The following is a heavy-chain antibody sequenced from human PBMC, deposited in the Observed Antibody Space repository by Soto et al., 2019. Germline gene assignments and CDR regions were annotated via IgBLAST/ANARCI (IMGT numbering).Heavy chain of an antibody. CDR3: ARTSDIVVVPAAAAYGMDV. CDR2: IIPILGIA. Sequence: QVQLVQSGAEVKKPGSSVKVSCKASGGTFSSYTISWVRQAPGQGLEWMGRIIPILGIANYAQKFQGRVTITAEKSTSTAYMELSSLRSEDTAVYYCARTSDIVVVPAAAAYGMDVWGQGTTVTVSS. D-gene: IGHD2-2*01. CDR1: GGTFSSYT. J-gene: IGHJ6*02. V-gene: IGHV1-69*02.